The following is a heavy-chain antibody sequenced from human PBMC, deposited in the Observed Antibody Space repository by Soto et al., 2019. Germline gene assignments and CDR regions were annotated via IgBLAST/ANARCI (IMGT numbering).Heavy chain of an antibody. CDR1: GFTFSSYA. V-gene: IGHV3-23*01. Sequence: PGGSLRLSCAASGFTFSSYAMSWVRQAPGKGLEWVSAISGSGGSTYYADSVKGRFTISRDNSKNTLYLQMNSLRAEDTAVYYCAKDAEFFLYGSGSYYASVPDYWGQGTLVTDSS. CDR2: ISGSGGST. D-gene: IGHD3-10*01. J-gene: IGHJ4*02. CDR3: AKDAEFFLYGSGSYYASVPDY.